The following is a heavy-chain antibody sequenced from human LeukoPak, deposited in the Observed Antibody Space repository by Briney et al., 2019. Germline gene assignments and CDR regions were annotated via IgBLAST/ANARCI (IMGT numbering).Heavy chain of an antibody. J-gene: IGHJ4*02. CDR2: FNGDGSIT. V-gene: IGHV3-74*01. CDR3: ARDLYTDTSGYYQALDY. Sequence: PGGSLRLSCAASGFTFSIYWMHWVRQAPGKGLVWISRFNGDGSITNYADSVKGRFTISRDNAKNTLYLEMNSLRAEDTAVYYCARDLYTDTSGYYQALDYWGQGTLVTVSS. CDR1: GFTFSIYW. D-gene: IGHD3-22*01.